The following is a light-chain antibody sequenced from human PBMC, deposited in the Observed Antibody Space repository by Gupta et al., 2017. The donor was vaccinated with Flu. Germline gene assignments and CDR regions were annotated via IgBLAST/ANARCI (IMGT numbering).Light chain of an antibody. Sequence: ELVLTQSPGTLSLSPGERATLSCRASQSVSSSYLAWYQQKPGQAPRLLIYGASSRATGIPDRFSGSGSGTDFTLTISRLEPEDFAVYYGQQDGSSPTFGGGTKVEIK. CDR3: QQDGSSPT. J-gene: IGKJ4*01. CDR2: GAS. CDR1: QSVSSSY. V-gene: IGKV3-20*01.